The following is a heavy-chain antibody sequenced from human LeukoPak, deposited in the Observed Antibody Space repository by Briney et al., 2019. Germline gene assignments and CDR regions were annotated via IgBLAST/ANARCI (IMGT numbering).Heavy chain of an antibody. Sequence: KPSETLSLTCTVSGGSISSYYWSWIRQPPGKGLEWIGYIYYSGSTNYNPSLKSRVTISVDTSKIQFSLKLSSVTAADTAVYYCARLGFGEPPDYWGQGTLVTVSS. CDR1: GGSISSYY. CDR2: IYYSGST. V-gene: IGHV4-59*08. CDR3: ARLGFGEPPDY. J-gene: IGHJ4*02. D-gene: IGHD3-10*01.